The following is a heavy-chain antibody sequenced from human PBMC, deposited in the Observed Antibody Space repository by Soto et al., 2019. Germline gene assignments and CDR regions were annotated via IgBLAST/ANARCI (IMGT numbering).Heavy chain of an antibody. V-gene: IGHV3-30*18. D-gene: IGHD6-19*01. CDR1: GFDFSKYG. CDR2: ITYEGSHR. J-gene: IGHJ6*02. CDR3: AKDVTVAGAPFYNTGLDV. Sequence: QVQLVQSGGGLVQPGRSLRLACAASGFDFSKYGLHWVRQTPAKGLEWVAFITYEGSHRDHGDSVKGRFTVSRDNSKNVLYLQMDSLRPEDTGVYYCAKDVTVAGAPFYNTGLDVWGQGTTVTVSS.